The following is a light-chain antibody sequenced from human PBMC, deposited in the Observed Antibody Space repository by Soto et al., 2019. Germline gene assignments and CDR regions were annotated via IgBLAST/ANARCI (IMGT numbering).Light chain of an antibody. J-gene: IGLJ2*01. CDR1: SSDVGSYKY. V-gene: IGLV2-14*01. Sequence: QSALTQPASLSGSPGQSITISCTGTSSDVGSYKYVSWYQHHPGEAPKLIIYEVSNRPSGVSNRFSGSKSGNTASLTISGLQAEDESHYYCSSKSSGSTPKLFGRGTKLTVL. CDR3: SSKSSGSTPKL. CDR2: EVS.